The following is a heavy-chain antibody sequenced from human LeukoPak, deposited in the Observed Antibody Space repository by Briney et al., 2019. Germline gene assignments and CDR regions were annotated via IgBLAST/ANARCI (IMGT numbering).Heavy chain of an antibody. J-gene: IGHJ4*02. D-gene: IGHD3-16*02. CDR1: GYTLSDHF. V-gene: IGHV3-72*01. CDR2: MADKVTYHAT. CDR3: ARSNRYRFDF. Sequence: PGGSLRLSCEASGYTLSDHFMFWVRQAPGKGREWVGHMADKVTYHATEYAASVKGRFYISRDESKNSVYLEMNSLKTEDTAVYYCARSNRYRFDFWGQGTLVTVSS.